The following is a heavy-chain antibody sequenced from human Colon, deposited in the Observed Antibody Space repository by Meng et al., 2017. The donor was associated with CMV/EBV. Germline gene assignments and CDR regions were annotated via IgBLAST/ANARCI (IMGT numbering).Heavy chain of an antibody. V-gene: IGHV3-23*01. J-gene: IGHJ4*02. D-gene: IGHD5-24*01. CDR2: ITASGGST. Sequence: GESLKISCAASEFSFLNYAMSWVRQAPGKGLEWVSAITASGGSTYFADSVKGRFNISRDNSKNTVYLHLSSLRAEDTAIYYCAKVTRATIFAQPFDYWGQGTPVTVSS. CDR1: EFSFLNYA. CDR3: AKVTRATIFAQPFDY.